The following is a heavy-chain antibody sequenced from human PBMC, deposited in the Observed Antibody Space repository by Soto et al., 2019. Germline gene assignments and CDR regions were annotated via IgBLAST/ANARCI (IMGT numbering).Heavy chain of an antibody. V-gene: IGHV1-18*01. CDR2: ISAYNGNT. Sequence: QVQLVQSGAEVKKPGASVKVSCKASGYTFTSYGISWVRQAPGQGLEWMGWISAYNGNTNYAQKLQGRVTMTTDTSTSKAYMELRSLRSDDTAVYYGASGGWYSSSWELAGDFDIWGQGTMVTVSS. CDR3: ASGGWYSSSWELAGDFDI. CDR1: GYTFTSYG. D-gene: IGHD6-13*01. J-gene: IGHJ3*02.